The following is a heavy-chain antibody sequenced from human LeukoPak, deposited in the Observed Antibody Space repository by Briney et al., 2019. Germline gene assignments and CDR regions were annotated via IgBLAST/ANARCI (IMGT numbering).Heavy chain of an antibody. V-gene: IGHV3-9*01. CDR1: GFTFDDYA. CDR3: AKDPYSSSWYTDY. J-gene: IGHJ4*02. Sequence: GGSLRLSCAASGFTFDDYAMHWVRQAPGKGLEWVSGISWNSGSIGYADSVKGRFTISRDNAKNSLYLQMNSLRAEDTALYYCAKDPYSSSWYTDYWGQGTLVTVSS. CDR2: ISWNSGSI. D-gene: IGHD6-13*01.